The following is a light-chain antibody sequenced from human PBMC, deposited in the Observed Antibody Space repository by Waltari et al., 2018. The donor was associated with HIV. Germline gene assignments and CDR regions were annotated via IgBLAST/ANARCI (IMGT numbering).Light chain of an antibody. Sequence: QSVLTQSPSASGMSGQGVTIPCSGSSADIGTNTVNWYQQLPGTAPKLLISNDNHRPSGVPDRFSGSKSGTSASLAISGLQFEDEADYYCAAWDGGLRGWVFGGGTKLTVL. V-gene: IGLV1-44*01. J-gene: IGLJ3*02. CDR2: NDN. CDR3: AAWDGGLRGWV. CDR1: SADIGTNT.